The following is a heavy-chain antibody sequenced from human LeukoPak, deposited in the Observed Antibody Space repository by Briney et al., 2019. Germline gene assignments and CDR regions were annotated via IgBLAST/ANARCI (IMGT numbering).Heavy chain of an antibody. Sequence: KPSETLSLTCTVSGGSITSSSYYWVWIRQPPGKGLEWIGSIFHSGSTYYNASLKSRVTISVDTSRNQFSLKLSSVTAADTAVYYCARRRDGYSEDFFDYWGQGTLVTVSS. CDR1: GGSITSSSYY. J-gene: IGHJ4*02. D-gene: IGHD5-24*01. CDR3: ARRRDGYSEDFFDY. V-gene: IGHV4-39*01. CDR2: IFHSGST.